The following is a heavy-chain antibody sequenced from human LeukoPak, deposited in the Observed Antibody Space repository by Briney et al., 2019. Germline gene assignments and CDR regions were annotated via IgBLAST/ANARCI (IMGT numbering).Heavy chain of an antibody. V-gene: IGHV3-30-3*01. D-gene: IGHD6-19*01. CDR3: ARDKQWLAPGSAFDI. CDR1: GFTFSSYA. J-gene: IGHJ3*02. Sequence: GGSLRLSCAASGFTFSSYAMHWVRQAPGKGLEWVAVISYDGSNKYYADSVKGRFTISRDNSKNTLYLQMNSLRAEDTAVYYCARDKQWLAPGSAFDIWGQGTMVTVSS. CDR2: ISYDGSNK.